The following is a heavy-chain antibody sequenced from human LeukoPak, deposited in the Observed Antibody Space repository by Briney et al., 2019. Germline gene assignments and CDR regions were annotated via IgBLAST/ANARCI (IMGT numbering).Heavy chain of an antibody. D-gene: IGHD3-10*01. Sequence: PGGSLRLSCAASGFTFSNYGMHWVRQAPGKGLEWVAVIWDDGSNKYYAESVKGRFTISRDISKNMLYLQMNSLRVEDTAVYYCAKERGGQDWDFDLWGRGTLVTVSS. CDR3: AKERGGQDWDFDL. J-gene: IGHJ2*01. V-gene: IGHV3-33*06. CDR1: GFTFSNYG. CDR2: IWDDGSNK.